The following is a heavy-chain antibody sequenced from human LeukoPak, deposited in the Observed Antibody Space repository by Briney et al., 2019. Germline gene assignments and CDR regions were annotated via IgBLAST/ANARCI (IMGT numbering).Heavy chain of an antibody. CDR3: ASRNWFDP. CDR2: ISYSGTT. CDR1: GGSISSRPYY. J-gene: IGHJ5*02. Sequence: SETLSLTCTVSGGSISSRPYYWGWVRQPPGKGLEWIGTISYSGTTYYSPSLKSRVTISVDTSKNQFSLKLSSVTAADTAVYYCASRNWFDPWGQGTLVTVSS. V-gene: IGHV4-39*07.